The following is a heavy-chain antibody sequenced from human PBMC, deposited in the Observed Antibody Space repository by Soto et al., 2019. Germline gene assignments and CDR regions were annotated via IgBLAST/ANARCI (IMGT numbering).Heavy chain of an antibody. CDR2: IIPIFGIG. J-gene: IGHJ6*02. CDR3: ARSGITIFGVVSIPPHYYSGLDV. Sequence: QVQLVQSGAEVKQPGSSVKVSCKASGGTFNTYAISWVRQAPGQGLEWMGGIIPIFGIGNDAQKFQGRVTITADESTGTAYMELSSLRSGDTGVYYCARSGITIFGVVSIPPHYYSGLDVWGQGTTVIVSS. D-gene: IGHD3-3*01. CDR1: GGTFNTYA. V-gene: IGHV1-69*01.